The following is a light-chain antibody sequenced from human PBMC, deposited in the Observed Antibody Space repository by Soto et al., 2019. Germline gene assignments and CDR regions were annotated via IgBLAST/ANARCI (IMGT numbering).Light chain of an antibody. J-gene: IGKJ1*01. CDR3: EQYQQWPPT. V-gene: IGKV3-15*01. CDR2: GAS. Sequence: EIVMTQSPATLSVSPGERATLSCRASQSVNNALAWYQQKPGQIPRLLIYGASTRATGIPARFSGSESGTEFTLTISSLQSEDFAVYFCEQYQQWPPTFGQGTKVEI. CDR1: QSVNNA.